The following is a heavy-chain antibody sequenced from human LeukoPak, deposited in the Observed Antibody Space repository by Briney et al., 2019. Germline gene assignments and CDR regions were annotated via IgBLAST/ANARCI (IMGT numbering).Heavy chain of an antibody. V-gene: IGHV4-59*01. CDR1: GGSISSYY. CDR2: IYYSGST. Sequence: PSETLSLTCTVSGGSISSYYWSGIRQPPGKGLEWIGYIYYSGSTNYNPSLKSRVTISVDASKNQFSLKLSSVTAADTAVYYCATSEYRARYYFDYWGQGTLVTVSS. J-gene: IGHJ4*02. D-gene: IGHD2-2*01. CDR3: ATSEYRARYYFDY.